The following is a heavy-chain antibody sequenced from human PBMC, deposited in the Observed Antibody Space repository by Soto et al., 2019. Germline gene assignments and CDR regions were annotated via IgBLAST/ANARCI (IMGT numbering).Heavy chain of an antibody. CDR2: INAANGDT. CDR1: GYTFTSYG. Sequence: SVKVSCKASGYTFTSYGIHWVRQAPGQRLEWMGWINAANGDTKYSPKFQGRVTITRGTSASTAYMELSSLRSEDTAVYYCVRRHVSATGIDWFDPWGQGTLVTVSS. D-gene: IGHD6-13*01. V-gene: IGHV1-3*01. J-gene: IGHJ5*02. CDR3: VRRHVSATGIDWFDP.